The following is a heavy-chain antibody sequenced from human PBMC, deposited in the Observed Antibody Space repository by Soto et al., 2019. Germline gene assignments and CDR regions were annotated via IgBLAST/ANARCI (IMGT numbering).Heavy chain of an antibody. J-gene: IGHJ6*02. CDR1: GRSISSGDYY. CDR2: IYYSGST. CDR3: ARFVTLRFNTKVRFLEGLRRGDYGMDV. Sequence: SETKSLTNTVSGRSISSGDYYWSWKREPPGKGLEWIGYIYYSGSTYYNPSLKSRVTICVDTSKNQCSLKLSSVTAADTAVYYCARFVTLRFNTKVRFLEGLRRGDYGMDVWGQGTTVTVSS. V-gene: IGHV4-30-4*01. D-gene: IGHD3-3*01.